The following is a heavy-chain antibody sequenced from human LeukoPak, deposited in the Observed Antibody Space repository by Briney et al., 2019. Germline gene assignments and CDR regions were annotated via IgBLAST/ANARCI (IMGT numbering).Heavy chain of an antibody. D-gene: IGHD2-21*02. CDR3: ARGDDCGGDCYSN. Sequence: SETLSLTCTVSGGSISSYYWSWIRQPPGKGLEWIGYIYYSGSTNYNPSLKSRVTISVDTSKNQFSLKLSSVTAADTAVYYCARGDDCGGDCYSNWGQGTLVTVSS. V-gene: IGHV4-59*01. J-gene: IGHJ4*02. CDR1: GGSISSYY. CDR2: IYYSGST.